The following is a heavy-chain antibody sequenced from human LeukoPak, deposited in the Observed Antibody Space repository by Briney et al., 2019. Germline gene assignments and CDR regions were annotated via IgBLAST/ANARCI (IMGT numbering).Heavy chain of an antibody. V-gene: IGHV3-64*01. CDR3: ARARVAEDQPFDY. D-gene: IGHD2-2*01. CDR2: ISSNGGST. CDR1: GFTFSSYA. Sequence: PGGSLRLSCAASGFTFSSYAMHWVRQAPGKGLEYVSGISSNGGSTYYANSVKGRFTISRDNSKNTLYLQMGSLRAEDMAVYYCARARVAEDQPFDYWGQGTLVTVSS. J-gene: IGHJ4*02.